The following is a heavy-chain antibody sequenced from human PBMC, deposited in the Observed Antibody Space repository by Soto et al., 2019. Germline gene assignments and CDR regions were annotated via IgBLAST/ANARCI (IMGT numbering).Heavy chain of an antibody. CDR3: ARTSRELLHPYY. CDR2: IYYSGST. J-gene: IGHJ4*02. D-gene: IGHD1-26*01. Sequence: ASETLSLTCTFSGGSISRGGYYWGWVRQHPGKGLEWIGYIYYSGSTYYNPSLKSRVTISVDTSKNQFSLKLSSVTAADTAVYYCARTSRELLHPYYWGQGTLVTVSS. CDR1: GGSISRGGYY. V-gene: IGHV4-31*03.